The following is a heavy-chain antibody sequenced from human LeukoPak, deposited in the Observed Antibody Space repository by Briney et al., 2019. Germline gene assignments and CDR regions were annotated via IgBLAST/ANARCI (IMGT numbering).Heavy chain of an antibody. CDR2: IYYSGST. Sequence: SETLSLTCTVSGGSISSYYWSWIRQPPGKGLEWIGYIYYSGSTDYNPSLKSRVTISVDTSKNQFSLKLISVTAADTAVYYCARGASSSSGGYYYYYMDVWGKGTTVTVSS. D-gene: IGHD6-6*01. V-gene: IGHV4-59*01. CDR3: ARGASSSSGGYYYYYMDV. J-gene: IGHJ6*03. CDR1: GGSISSYY.